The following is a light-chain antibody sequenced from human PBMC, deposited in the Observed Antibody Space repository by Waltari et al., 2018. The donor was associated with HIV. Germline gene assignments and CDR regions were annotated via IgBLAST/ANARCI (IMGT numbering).Light chain of an antibody. CDR3: AAWDDSLNGWV. CDR2: TNN. J-gene: IGLJ3*02. CDR1: SSNIGSNT. Sequence: QSVLTQPPSASGTPGQRVTISCSGSSSNIGSNTVNWYHQLPGTAPKLLIYTNNQRPSGVPDRFSGSKSGTSASLAISGLQSEDEADYYCAAWDDSLNGWVFGGWTKLTVL. V-gene: IGLV1-44*01.